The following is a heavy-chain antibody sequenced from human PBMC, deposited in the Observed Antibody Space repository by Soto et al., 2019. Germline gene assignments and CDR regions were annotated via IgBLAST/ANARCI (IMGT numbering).Heavy chain of an antibody. CDR2: INPNSGGT. V-gene: IGHV1-2*04. D-gene: IGHD6-13*01. CDR1: GYTFTGYY. Sequence: ASVKVSCKASGYTFTGYYMHWVRQAPGQGLEWMGWINPNSGGTNYAQKFQGWVTMTRDTSISTAYMELSRLRSDDTAVYYCARDRGLAAASEQGKYYYYYGVDVWGQGTTVTVSS. J-gene: IGHJ6*02. CDR3: ARDRGLAAASEQGKYYYYYGVDV.